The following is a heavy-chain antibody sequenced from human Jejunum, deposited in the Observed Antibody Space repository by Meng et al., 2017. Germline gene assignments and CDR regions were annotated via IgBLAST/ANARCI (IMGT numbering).Heavy chain of an antibody. V-gene: IGHV4-31*03. CDR2: IYYSGST. Sequence: QWPLQEPGPRLGQPSQPLSLTCTVSGGSISSGGYYWSWIRLHPGKGLEWLGYIYYSGSTYYNPSLKTRLTMSVDTSKNQFSLKLPSVTDADTAVYFCARVGPMYCSGSSCYSFDPWGPGTLVTVSS. J-gene: IGHJ5*02. CDR1: GGSISSGGYY. D-gene: IGHD2-15*01. CDR3: ARVGPMYCSGSSCYSFDP.